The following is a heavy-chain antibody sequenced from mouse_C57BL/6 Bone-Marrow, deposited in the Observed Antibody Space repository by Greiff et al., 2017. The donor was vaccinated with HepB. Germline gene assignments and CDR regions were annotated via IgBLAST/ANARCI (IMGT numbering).Heavy chain of an antibody. Sequence: EVQRVESGGGLVKPGGSLKLSCAASGFTFSDYGMHWVRQAPEKGLEWVAYISSGSSTIYYADTVKGRFTISRDNAKNTLFLQMTSLRSEDTAMYYCARGWDYYAMDYWGQGTSVTVSS. J-gene: IGHJ4*01. CDR1: GFTFSDYG. D-gene: IGHD3-3*01. V-gene: IGHV5-17*01. CDR2: ISSGSSTI. CDR3: ARGWDYYAMDY.